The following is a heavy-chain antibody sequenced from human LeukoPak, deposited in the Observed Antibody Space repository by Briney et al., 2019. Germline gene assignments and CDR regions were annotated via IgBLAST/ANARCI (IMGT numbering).Heavy chain of an antibody. CDR2: INPNSGGT. V-gene: IGHV1-2*02. CDR1: GYTFTGYH. Sequence: ASVKVSCKASGYTFTGYHMHWVRQAPGQGLEWMGCINPNSGGTNYAQKFQGRLTMTRDTSISTAYMELSRLRSDDTAVYYCARAAEQWLTNWFDPWGQGTLVTVSS. CDR3: ARAAEQWLTNWFDP. D-gene: IGHD6-19*01. J-gene: IGHJ5*02.